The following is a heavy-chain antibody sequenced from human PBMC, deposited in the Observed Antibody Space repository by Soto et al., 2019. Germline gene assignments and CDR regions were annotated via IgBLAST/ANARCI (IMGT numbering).Heavy chain of an antibody. CDR1: GYSFGNHW. J-gene: IGHJ4*02. CDR3: ARKIAETGSGFDY. CDR2: IHPGKSDT. V-gene: IGHV5-51*01. Sequence: GESLKISCKGSGYSFGNHWIAWVRQRPGKGLEWMGIIHPGKSDTRYSPSFEGQVTISADNSINTAYLQWSSLQASDSATYYCARKIAETGSGFDYWGQGTLATVSS. D-gene: IGHD6-13*01.